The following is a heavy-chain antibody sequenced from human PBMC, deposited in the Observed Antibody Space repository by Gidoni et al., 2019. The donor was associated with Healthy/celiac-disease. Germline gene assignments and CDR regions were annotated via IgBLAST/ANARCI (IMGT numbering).Heavy chain of an antibody. Sequence: QLQLQESGPGLVKPSETLSLTCTVSGGSISSSSYYWGWIRQPPGKGLEWIGSIYYSGSTYYNPSLKSRVTISVDTSKNQFSLKLSSVTAADTAVYYCARVNSVAGTYQPANFDYWGQGTLVTVSS. CDR1: GGSISSSSYY. CDR3: ARVNSVAGTYQPANFDY. CDR2: IYYSGST. V-gene: IGHV4-39*07. D-gene: IGHD6-19*01. J-gene: IGHJ4*02.